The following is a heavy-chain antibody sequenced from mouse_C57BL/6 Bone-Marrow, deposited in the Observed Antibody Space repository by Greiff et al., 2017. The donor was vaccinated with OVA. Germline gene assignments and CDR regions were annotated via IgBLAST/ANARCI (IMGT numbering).Heavy chain of an antibody. CDR1: GFTFSDYG. CDR2: ISSGSSTI. CDR3: AKSSYGYFDY. J-gene: IGHJ2*01. Sequence: DVKLVESGGGLVKPGGSLKLSCAASGFTFSDYGMHWVRQAPEKGLEWVAYISSGSSTIYYADTVKGRFTISRDNAKNTLFLQMTSLRSEDTAMYYCAKSSYGYFDYWGQGTTLTVSS. D-gene: IGHD1-1*01. V-gene: IGHV5-17*01.